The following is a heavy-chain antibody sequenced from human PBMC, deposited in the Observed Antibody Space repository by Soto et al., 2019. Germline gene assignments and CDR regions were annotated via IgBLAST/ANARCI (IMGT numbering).Heavy chain of an antibody. V-gene: IGHV1-3*01. CDR1: GYTFTSYA. J-gene: IGHJ3*02. D-gene: IGHD2-2*01. CDR3: ARQLGYCSSTSCYPERDAFDI. Sequence: VASVKVSCKASGYTFTSYAMHWVRQAPGQRLEWMGWINAGNGNTKYSQRFQGRVTITRDTSASTAYMELSSLRSEDTAVYYCARQLGYCSSTSCYPERDAFDIWGQGTMVTVSS. CDR2: INAGNGNT.